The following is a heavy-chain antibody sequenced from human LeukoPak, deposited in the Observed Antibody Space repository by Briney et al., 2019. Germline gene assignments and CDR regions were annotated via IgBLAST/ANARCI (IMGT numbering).Heavy chain of an antibody. D-gene: IGHD3-10*01. CDR1: GYTFTGYY. Sequence: ASVEISCKASGYTFTGYYMHWVRQAPGQGLEWMGRINPNSGGTNYAQKFQGRVTMTRDTSISTAYMELSRLRSDDTAVYYCARDRDYYGSGEGDYWGQGTLVTVSS. CDR2: INPNSGGT. V-gene: IGHV1-2*06. CDR3: ARDRDYYGSGEGDY. J-gene: IGHJ4*02.